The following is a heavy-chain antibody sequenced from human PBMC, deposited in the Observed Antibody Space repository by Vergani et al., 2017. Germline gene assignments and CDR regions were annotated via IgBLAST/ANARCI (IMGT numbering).Heavy chain of an antibody. V-gene: IGHV1-2*04. CDR3: ARGHGWFDP. J-gene: IGHJ5*02. Sequence: QVQLVQSGAEVKKPGSSVKVSCKASGYTFTSYGISWVRQAPGQGLEWMGWINPNSGGTNYAQKFQGWVTMTRDTSISTDYMELSRLRSDDTAVYYCARGHGWFDPWGQGTLVTVSS. CDR1: GYTFTSYG. CDR2: INPNSGGT.